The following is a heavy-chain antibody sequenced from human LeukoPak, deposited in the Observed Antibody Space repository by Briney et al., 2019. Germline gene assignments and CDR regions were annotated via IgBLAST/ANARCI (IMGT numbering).Heavy chain of an antibody. Sequence: VASVKVSCKASGYTFTGYYMHWLRQAPGQGLEWMGRINPNSGGTNYARKFQGRVTMTRDTSISTAYMELKRLRSDDTAVYYCARVPRRPYFHYYGMDVWGQGTTVTVSS. CDR3: ARVPRRPYFHYYGMDV. CDR1: GYTFTGYY. CDR2: INPNSGGT. V-gene: IGHV1-2*06. D-gene: IGHD3-10*01. J-gene: IGHJ6*02.